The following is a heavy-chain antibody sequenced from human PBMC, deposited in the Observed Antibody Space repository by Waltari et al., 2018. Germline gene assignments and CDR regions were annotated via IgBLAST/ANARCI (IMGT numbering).Heavy chain of an antibody. CDR2: INAGNGNT. V-gene: IGHV1-3*03. CDR1: GYTFTSYA. J-gene: IGHJ5*02. Sequence: QVQLVQSGAEVKKPGASVTVSCKASGYTFTSYAMPWVRQAPGQRLEWMGWINAGNGNTKYSQEFQGRVTITRDTSASTAYMELSSLRSEDMAVYYCARDRANWFDPWGQGTLVTVSS. CDR3: ARDRANWFDP.